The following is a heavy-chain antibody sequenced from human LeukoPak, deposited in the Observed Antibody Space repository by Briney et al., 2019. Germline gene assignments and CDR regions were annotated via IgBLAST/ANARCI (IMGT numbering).Heavy chain of an antibody. CDR3: ARDRSGTFDN. V-gene: IGHV4-38-2*02. CDR1: GYSISSGFY. D-gene: IGHD1-26*01. Sequence: SETLSLTCSVSGYSISSGFYWGRIRPPPGKGLEWIGSIYHSGSTYYNPSLKSRVTISVDTSRNQLSLKVSSVTAADTALYYCARDRSGTFDNWGQGILVTVSS. CDR2: IYHSGST. J-gene: IGHJ4*02.